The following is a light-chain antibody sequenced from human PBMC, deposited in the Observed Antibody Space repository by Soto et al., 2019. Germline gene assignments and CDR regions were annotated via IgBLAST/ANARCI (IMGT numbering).Light chain of an antibody. CDR1: EDVSQW. CDR3: QQYDSYSYT. V-gene: IGKV1-5*03. Sequence: IWMTQSPSTLSASVGDTVTITCRATEDVSQWLAWYQQKPGQAPKLPIYKASTLETGVPSRFSGRGSGTEFILTIRDLQPDDFATYYCQQYDSYSYTFGQGTKVDIK. J-gene: IGKJ2*01. CDR2: KAS.